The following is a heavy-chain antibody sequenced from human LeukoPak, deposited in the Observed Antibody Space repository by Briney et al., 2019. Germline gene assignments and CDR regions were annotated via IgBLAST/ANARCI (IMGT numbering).Heavy chain of an antibody. CDR2: IKQDGGEV. CDR1: GFPFSSYW. J-gene: IGHJ4*02. CDR3: AREDHSNYNY. Sequence: PGGSLRLSCAASGFPFSSYWMNWVRQAPGKGLEWVANIKQDGGEVFYVDSVKGRFTISRDNAKNSLYLQMNSLRAEDTAVYYCAREDHSNYNYWGQGTLVTVSS. D-gene: IGHD4-11*01. V-gene: IGHV3-7*01.